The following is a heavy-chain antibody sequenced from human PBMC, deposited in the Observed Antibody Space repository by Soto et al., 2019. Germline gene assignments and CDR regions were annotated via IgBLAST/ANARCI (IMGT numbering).Heavy chain of an antibody. CDR2: ISAYNGNT. Sequence: XSVKVSCKASVYTFAGYGISWVRQAPGQGLEWMGWISAYNGNTNYAQKLQGRVTMTTDTSTSTAYMELRSLRSDDTAVYYCASGIYCGGDCYDFYYYHGMDVWGQGTTVTV. D-gene: IGHD2-21*02. CDR1: VYTFAGYG. V-gene: IGHV1-18*01. J-gene: IGHJ6*02. CDR3: ASGIYCGGDCYDFYYYHGMDV.